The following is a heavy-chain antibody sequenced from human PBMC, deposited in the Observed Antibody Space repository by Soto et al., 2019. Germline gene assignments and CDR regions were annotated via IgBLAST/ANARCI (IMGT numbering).Heavy chain of an antibody. Sequence: PSETLFLTCPVSGGSISSSSYYWGWIRQPPGKGLEWIGSIYYSGSTYYNPSLKSRVTISVDTSKNQFSLKLSSVTAADTAVYYCARRYSSSWYRRTNYGMDVWGQGTTVTVSS. D-gene: IGHD6-13*01. CDR1: GGSISSSSYY. CDR3: ARRYSSSWYRRTNYGMDV. J-gene: IGHJ6*02. V-gene: IGHV4-39*01. CDR2: IYYSGST.